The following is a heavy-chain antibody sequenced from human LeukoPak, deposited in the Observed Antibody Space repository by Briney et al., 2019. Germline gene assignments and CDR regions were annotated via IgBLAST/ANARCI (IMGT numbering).Heavy chain of an antibody. CDR1: GGSFSGYY. Sequence: KPSETLSLTCAVYGGSFSGYYWSWIRQPPGKGLEWIGYIYYSGSTNYNPSLKSRVTISVDTSKNQFSLKLSSVTAADTAVYYCARQWDYGSGSYYNVFYYGMDVWGQGTTVTVSS. CDR2: IYYSGST. CDR3: ARQWDYGSGSYYNVFYYGMDV. D-gene: IGHD3-10*01. V-gene: IGHV4-59*08. J-gene: IGHJ6*02.